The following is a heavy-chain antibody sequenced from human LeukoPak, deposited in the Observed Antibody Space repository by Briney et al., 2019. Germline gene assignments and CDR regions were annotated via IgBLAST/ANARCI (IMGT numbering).Heavy chain of an antibody. CDR2: ISDTGNT. D-gene: IGHD2-15*01. CDR1: GFTFSDYW. V-gene: IGHV3-23*01. CDR3: AKAPVTTCRGAFCYPFDY. Sequence: GGSLTLSCAASGFTFSDYWMHWVRQAPGKGLEWVSAISDTGNTYHADSVKGRFTISRDSSKNTLFLQMNRLRPEDAAVYYCAKAPVTTCRGAFCYPFDYWGLGTLVTVSS. J-gene: IGHJ4*02.